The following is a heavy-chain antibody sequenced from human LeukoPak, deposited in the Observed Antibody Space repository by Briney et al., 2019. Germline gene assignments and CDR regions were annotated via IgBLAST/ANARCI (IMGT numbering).Heavy chain of an antibody. V-gene: IGHV1-18*01. CDR1: GGTFSSYA. J-gene: IGHJ5*02. Sequence: GASVMVSCKASGGTFSSYAISWVRQAPGQGLEWMGWISAYNGNTNYAQKLQGRVTMTTDTSTSTAYMELRSLRSDDTAVYYCARVIEWELLRVGWFDPWGQGTLVTVSS. CDR3: ARVIEWELLRVGWFDP. D-gene: IGHD1-26*01. CDR2: ISAYNGNT.